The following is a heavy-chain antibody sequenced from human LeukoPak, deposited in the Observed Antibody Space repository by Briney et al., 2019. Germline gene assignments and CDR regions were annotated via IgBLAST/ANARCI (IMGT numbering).Heavy chain of an antibody. Sequence: LGGSLRLSCAASGFTFSSYAMHWVRQAPGKGLEYVSAISSNGGSTHYANSLKGRFTISRDNSKNTLYLQMGSLRAEDMAVYYCARVYSSSWYSAFDIWGQGTMVTVSS. CDR1: GFTFSSYA. D-gene: IGHD6-13*01. CDR2: ISSNGGST. J-gene: IGHJ3*02. V-gene: IGHV3-64*01. CDR3: ARVYSSSWYSAFDI.